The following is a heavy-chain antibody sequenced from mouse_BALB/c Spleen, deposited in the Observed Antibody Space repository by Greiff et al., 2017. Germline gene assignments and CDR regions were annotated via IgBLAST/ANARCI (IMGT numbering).Heavy chain of an antibody. Sequence: EVMLVESGGGLVQPGGSRKLSCAASGFTFSSFGMHWVRQAPEKGLEWVAYISSGSSTIYYADTVKGRFTISRDNPKNTLFLQMTSLRSEDTAMYYCARQAYYGNYGGNWYFDVWGAGTTVTVSS. D-gene: IGHD2-10*01. CDR2: ISSGSSTI. CDR1: GFTFSSFG. J-gene: IGHJ1*01. CDR3: ARQAYYGNYGGNWYFDV. V-gene: IGHV5-17*02.